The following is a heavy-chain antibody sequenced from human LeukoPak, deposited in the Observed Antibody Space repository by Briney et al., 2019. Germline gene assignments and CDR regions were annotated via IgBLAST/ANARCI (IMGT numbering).Heavy chain of an antibody. CDR1: GGSISSYY. Sequence: SETLSLTCTVSGGSISSYYWSWIRQPAGKGLEWIGRIYTSGSTNYNPSLKSRVTISVDKSKNQFSLKLSSVTAADTAVYYCARGERFGELLTGPNWFDPWGQGTLVTVSS. J-gene: IGHJ5*02. CDR2: IYTSGST. D-gene: IGHD3-10*01. CDR3: ARGERFGELLTGPNWFDP. V-gene: IGHV4-4*07.